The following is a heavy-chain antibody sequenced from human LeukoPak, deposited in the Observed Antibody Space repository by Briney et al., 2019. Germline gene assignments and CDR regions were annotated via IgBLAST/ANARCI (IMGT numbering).Heavy chain of an antibody. CDR3: AKDITVTTGWFDP. D-gene: IGHD4-17*01. V-gene: IGHV3-23*01. J-gene: IGHJ5*02. Sequence: GGSLRLSCAASGFTFSSYSMNWVRQAPGKGLEWVSAISGSGGSTYYADSVKGRFTISRDNSKNTLYLQMNSLRAEDTAVYYCAKDITVTTGWFDPWGQGTLVTVSS. CDR1: GFTFSSYS. CDR2: ISGSGGST.